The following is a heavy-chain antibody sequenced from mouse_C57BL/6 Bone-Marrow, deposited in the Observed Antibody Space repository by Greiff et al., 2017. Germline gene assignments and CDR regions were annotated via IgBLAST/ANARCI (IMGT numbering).Heavy chain of an antibody. CDR1: GYTFTSYW. CDR3: ARWGIYYGFAY. CDR2: IDPSDSYT. Sequence: QVQLQQPGAELVKPGASVKLSCKASGYTFTSYWMQWVKQRPGQGLEWIGEIDPSDSYTNYNQKFKGKATLTVDTSSSTAYMQLSSLTSEDSAVYYCARWGIYYGFAYWGQGTLGTVSA. J-gene: IGHJ3*01. D-gene: IGHD2-1*01. V-gene: IGHV1-50*01.